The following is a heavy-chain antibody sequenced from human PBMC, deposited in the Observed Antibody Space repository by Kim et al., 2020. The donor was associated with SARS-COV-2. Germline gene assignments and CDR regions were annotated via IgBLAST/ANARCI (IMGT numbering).Heavy chain of an antibody. V-gene: IGHV4-31*03. CDR3: ASGPQWELLDF. J-gene: IGHJ4*02. D-gene: IGHD1-26*01. CDR1: GASVGTGAYY. CDR2: IYHSALT. Sequence: SETLSLTCTVSGASVGTGAYYWTWIRHHPGKGLEWIGYIYHSALTYYNPSLKSRVTMSLDKSKNQFSPNLSSVTAADTAVYYCASGPQWELLDFWGQGSL.